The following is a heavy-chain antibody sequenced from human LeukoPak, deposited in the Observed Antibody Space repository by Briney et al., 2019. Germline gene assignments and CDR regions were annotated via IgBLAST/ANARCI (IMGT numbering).Heavy chain of an antibody. Sequence: GGFLRLSCAASGFTFSSYAMSWVRQAPGKGLEWVSAISGSGGSTYYADSVKGRFTISRDNSKNTLYLQMNSLRAEDTAVYYCARAGYCSSTSCYGTGGFGYWGQGTLVTVSS. D-gene: IGHD2-2*01. CDR3: ARAGYCSSTSCYGTGGFGY. J-gene: IGHJ4*02. CDR1: GFTFSSYA. CDR2: ISGSGGST. V-gene: IGHV3-23*01.